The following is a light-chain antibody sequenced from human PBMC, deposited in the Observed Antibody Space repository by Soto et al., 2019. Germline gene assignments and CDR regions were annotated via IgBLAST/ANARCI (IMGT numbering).Light chain of an antibody. CDR3: QSYDTSLSASV. CDR2: DNT. J-gene: IGLJ2*01. V-gene: IGLV1-40*01. CDR1: RSNIGAGYA. Sequence: QSVLTQPPSVSGAPGQRVTISCTGSRSNIGAGYAVHWYQQLPGTAPKRLIYDNTNRPSGVPDRFSASESGTSASLAITGLQSEDEADYYCQSYDTSLSASVFGGGTKLTVL.